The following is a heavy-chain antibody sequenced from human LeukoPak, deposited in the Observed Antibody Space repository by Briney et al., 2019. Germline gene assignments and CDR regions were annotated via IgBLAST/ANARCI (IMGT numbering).Heavy chain of an antibody. CDR2: IESDGSSE. J-gene: IGHJ3*02. D-gene: IGHD3-10*01. CDR1: GFTFSNYC. Sequence: PGGSLRLSCAASGFTFSNYCMHWVRQAPGKGLVWVSRIESDGSSESYADSVKGRFTISRANVRNTLYLQMNSLRDEDTVIYYCARDQAGAFDIWGQGTMVTVSS. V-gene: IGHV3-74*01. CDR3: ARDQAGAFDI.